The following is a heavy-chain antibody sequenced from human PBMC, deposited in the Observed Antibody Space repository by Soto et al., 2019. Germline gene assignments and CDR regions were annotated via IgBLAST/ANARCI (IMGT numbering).Heavy chain of an antibody. V-gene: IGHV4-61*01. CDR3: ARGDCSGGSCFFSYYCYGMDV. CDR1: VGSFSSGSYY. Sequence: SETLSLTCTVSVGSFSSGSYYWSWILQPPGKGLEWIGYIYYSGSTNYNPSLKSRVTISVDTSKNQFSLKLSSVTAADTAVYYCARGDCSGGSCFFSYYCYGMDVWGQGTTVTVSS. D-gene: IGHD2-15*01. CDR2: IYYSGST. J-gene: IGHJ6*02.